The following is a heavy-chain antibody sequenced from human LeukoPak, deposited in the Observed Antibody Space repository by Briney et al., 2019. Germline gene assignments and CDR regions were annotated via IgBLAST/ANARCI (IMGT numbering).Heavy chain of an antibody. CDR2: ISYDGSNK. CDR1: GFTFSSYG. V-gene: IGHV3-30*18. J-gene: IGHJ4*02. Sequence: GGSLRLSCAASGFTFSSYGMHWVRQAPGKGLEWVAVISYDGSNKYYADSVKGRFTISRDNSKSTLYLQMNSLRVEDTAVYYCAKDLFMDAAMVDYWGQGTLVTVSS. CDR3: AKDLFMDAAMVDY. D-gene: IGHD5-18*01.